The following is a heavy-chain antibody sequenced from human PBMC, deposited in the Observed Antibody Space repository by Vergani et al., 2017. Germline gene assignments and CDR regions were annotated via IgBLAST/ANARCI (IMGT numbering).Heavy chain of an antibody. CDR2: ISWNSGSI. CDR3: ARTLDYGDYARYGHTFDY. J-gene: IGHJ4*02. D-gene: IGHD4-17*01. CDR1: GFTFDDYA. V-gene: IGHV3-9*01. Sequence: EVQLVESGGGLVQPGRSLRLSCAASGFTFDDYAMHWVRQAPGKGLEWVSGISWNSGSIGYADSVKGRFTISRDNAKNSLYLQMNSLRAEDTALYYCARTLDYGDYARYGHTFDYWGQGTLVTVSS.